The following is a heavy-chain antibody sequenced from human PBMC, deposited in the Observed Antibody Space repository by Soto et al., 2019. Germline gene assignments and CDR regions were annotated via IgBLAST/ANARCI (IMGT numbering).Heavy chain of an antibody. CDR1: GYTFTSYG. CDR2: ISAYNGNT. D-gene: IGHD6-6*01. CDR3: VWGSSSSGTYSYGMDV. Sequence: ASVKVSCKASGYTFTSYGISWVRQAPGQGLEWMGWISAYNGNTNYAQKLQGRVTMTTDTSTSTAYMELRSLRSDDTAVYYCVWGSSSSGTYSYGMDVWGQGTKVTVSS. J-gene: IGHJ6*02. V-gene: IGHV1-18*01.